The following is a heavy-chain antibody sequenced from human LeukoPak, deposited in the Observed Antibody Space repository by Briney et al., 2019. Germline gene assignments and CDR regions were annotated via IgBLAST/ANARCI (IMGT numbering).Heavy chain of an antibody. CDR3: ARVVRSFWFFAGWDY. V-gene: IGHV4-34*01. CDR2: INHSGST. D-gene: IGHD3-10*01. Sequence: SETLSLTCAVYGGSFSGYYWSWIRQPPGKGLEWMGEINHSGSTNYNPSLKSRVTISVDTSKNQFSLKLSSVTAADTAVYYCARVVRSFWFFAGWDYWGQGTLVTVSS. J-gene: IGHJ4*02. CDR1: GGSFSGYY.